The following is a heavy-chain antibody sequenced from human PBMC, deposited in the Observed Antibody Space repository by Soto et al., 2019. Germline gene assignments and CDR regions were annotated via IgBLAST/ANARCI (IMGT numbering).Heavy chain of an antibody. J-gene: IGHJ4*02. Sequence: GVLRLSCAASGFTFSSYAMSWVPQAPGKGLEWVSAISGSGGSTYYADSVKGRFTISRDNSKNTLYLQMNSLRAEDTAVYYCAKDKTVAGNSNDYWGQGTLVNVSS. CDR2: ISGSGGST. D-gene: IGHD6-19*01. CDR1: GFTFSSYA. V-gene: IGHV3-23*01. CDR3: AKDKTVAGNSNDY.